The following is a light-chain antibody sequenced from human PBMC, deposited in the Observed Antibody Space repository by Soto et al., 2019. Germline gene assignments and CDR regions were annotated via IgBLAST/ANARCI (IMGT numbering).Light chain of an antibody. J-gene: IGLJ2*01. CDR3: SSYAGSNNLVV. Sequence: QSVLTQPPSASGSPGQSVTISCTGTSSDVGGYNCVSWYQQHPGKAPKLMIYEVSKRPSGVPDRFSGSKSGNTASLTVSGLQAEDEADYYCSSYAGSNNLVVFGGGTKLTVL. CDR2: EVS. CDR1: SSDVGGYNC. V-gene: IGLV2-8*01.